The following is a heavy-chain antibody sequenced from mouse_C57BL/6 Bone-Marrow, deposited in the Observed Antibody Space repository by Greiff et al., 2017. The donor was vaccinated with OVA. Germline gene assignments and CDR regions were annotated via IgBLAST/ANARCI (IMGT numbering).Heavy chain of an antibody. Sequence: QVQLQQSGPELVKPGASVKISCKASGYAFSSSWMNWVKQRPGKGLEWIGRIYPGDGDTNYNGKFKGKGTLTADKSSSTAYLQLSILTSEDSAVYVCARHEDGYYASYFDYWGQGTTLTVSS. J-gene: IGHJ2*01. CDR2: IYPGDGDT. D-gene: IGHD2-3*01. CDR1: GYAFSSSW. CDR3: ARHEDGYYASYFDY. V-gene: IGHV1-82*01.